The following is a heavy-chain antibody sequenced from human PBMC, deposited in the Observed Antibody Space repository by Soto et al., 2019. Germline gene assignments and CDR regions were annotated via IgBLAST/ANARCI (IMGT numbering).Heavy chain of an antibody. CDR1: GYTLTELS. CDR3: ATPMGVRGVNYCDY. CDR2: FDPEDGET. D-gene: IGHD3-10*01. Sequence: ASVKVSCKVSGYTLTELSMHWVRQAPGKGLEWMGGFDPEDGETIYAQKFQGRVTMTEDTSTYTAYMELSSLRSEDTAVYYCATPMGVRGVNYCDYWGQGTLVTVSS. J-gene: IGHJ4*02. V-gene: IGHV1-24*01.